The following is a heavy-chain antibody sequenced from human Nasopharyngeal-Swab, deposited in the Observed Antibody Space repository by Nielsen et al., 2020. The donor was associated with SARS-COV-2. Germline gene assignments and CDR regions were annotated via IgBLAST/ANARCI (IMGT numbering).Heavy chain of an antibody. CDR1: GFTFSSYW. CDR2: IKRDGSST. D-gene: IGHD1-26*01. J-gene: IGHJ4*02. CDR3: ARAGIVGAPGDFDY. Sequence: GESLKISCAASGFTFSSYWMHWVRQAPGKGLVWVSRIKRDGSSTSYADSVKGRFTISRDNAKNTLYLQMNSLRAEDTAVYYCARAGIVGAPGDFDYWGQGTLVTVSS. V-gene: IGHV3-74*01.